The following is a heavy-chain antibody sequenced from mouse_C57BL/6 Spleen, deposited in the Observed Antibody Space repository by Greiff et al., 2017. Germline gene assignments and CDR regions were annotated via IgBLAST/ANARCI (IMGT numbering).Heavy chain of an antibody. V-gene: IGHV1-64*01. CDR2: IHPNSGST. CDR3: ARALQGYGSSHWDFDV. D-gene: IGHD1-1*01. J-gene: IGHJ1*03. Sequence: QVQLQQPGAELVKPGASVKLSCKASGYTFTSYWMHWVKQRPGQGLEWIGMIHPNSGSTNYNEKFKSKATLTVDKSSSTAYMQLSSLASEDSAVYYCARALQGYGSSHWDFDVWGTGTTVTVSS. CDR1: GYTFTSYW.